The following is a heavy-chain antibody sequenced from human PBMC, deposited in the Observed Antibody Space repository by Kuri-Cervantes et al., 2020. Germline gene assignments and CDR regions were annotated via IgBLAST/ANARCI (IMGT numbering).Heavy chain of an antibody. CDR1: GYTPTNYA. CDR2: IIPIFGTA. V-gene: IGHV1-69*13. CDR3: ARASALKGLLPNDYYYDSSGYWDRGAFDI. D-gene: IGHD3-22*01. Sequence: SSVTVSCKASGYTPTNYAISWLRQAPGQGLEWMGGIIPIFGTANYAQKFQGRVTIIADESTSTAYMELSSLRSEDTAVYYCARASALKGLLPNDYYYDSSGYWDRGAFDIWGQGTMVTVSS. J-gene: IGHJ3*02.